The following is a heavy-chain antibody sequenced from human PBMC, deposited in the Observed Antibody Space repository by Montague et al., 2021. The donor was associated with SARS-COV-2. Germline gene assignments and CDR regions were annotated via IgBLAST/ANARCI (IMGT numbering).Heavy chain of an antibody. V-gene: IGHV4-31*03. Sequence: TRSLTCTVSGGSISSGGYYWSWIRQHPGKGLEWIGYIYYSGSTYYNPSLKSRVTISVDTSKNQFSLKLSSVTAADTAVYYCARYGNTMGGAFDIWGQGTMVTVSS. CDR1: GGSISSGGYY. J-gene: IGHJ3*02. CDR3: ARYGNTMGGAFDI. CDR2: IYYSGST. D-gene: IGHD3-16*01.